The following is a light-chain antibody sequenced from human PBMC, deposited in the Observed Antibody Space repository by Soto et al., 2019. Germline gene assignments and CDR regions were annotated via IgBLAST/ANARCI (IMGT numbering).Light chain of an antibody. CDR1: QSLGDN. CDR3: QHYKTWPLA. CDR2: RAS. Sequence: EIVMTQSPATLAVSPGDTATLSCRASQSLGDNLAWYQQKPGQAPRLLIFRASSRAKGVPARFSASGSGTEFTLTISGLQSEDFAVYFCQHYKTWPLAFGGGTKVDI. V-gene: IGKV3-15*01. J-gene: IGKJ4*01.